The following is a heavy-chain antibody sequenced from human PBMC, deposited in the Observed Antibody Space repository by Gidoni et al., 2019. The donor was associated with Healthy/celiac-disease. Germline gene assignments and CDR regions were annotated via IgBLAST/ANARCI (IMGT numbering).Heavy chain of an antibody. Sequence: QVQLVQSGAEVKKPGASVKVSCTASGYTFTGYYMHWVRQAPGQGLEWMGWINPNSGGTNYAQKFQGRVTMTRDTSISTAYMELRRLRSDDTAVYYWARMVAATPNYYYYGMDVWGQGTTVTVSS. D-gene: IGHD2-15*01. J-gene: IGHJ6*02. V-gene: IGHV1-2*02. CDR3: ARMVAATPNYYYYGMDV. CDR2: INPNSGGT. CDR1: GYTFTGYY.